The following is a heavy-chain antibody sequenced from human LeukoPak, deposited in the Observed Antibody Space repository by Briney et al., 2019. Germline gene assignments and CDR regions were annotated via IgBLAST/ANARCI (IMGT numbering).Heavy chain of an antibody. Sequence: ASVKVSCKASGYTFTSYYMHWVRQAPGQGLEWMGIINPSGGSTSYAQKFQGRVTMTRDTSTSTVYMELSSLRSEDTAVYYCARDYSHYYDSSGYPTTYYYYGMDVWGQGTTVTVSS. V-gene: IGHV1-46*01. CDR1: GYTFTSYY. J-gene: IGHJ6*02. CDR3: ARDYSHYYDSSGYPTTYYYYGMDV. CDR2: INPSGGST. D-gene: IGHD3-22*01.